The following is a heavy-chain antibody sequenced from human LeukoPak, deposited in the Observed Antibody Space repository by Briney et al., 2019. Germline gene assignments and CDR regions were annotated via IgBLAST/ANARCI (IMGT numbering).Heavy chain of an antibody. CDR3: ARVGYYDILTGYYNNWFDP. V-gene: IGHV4-39*07. CDR1: GGSISSSSYY. J-gene: IGHJ5*02. CDR2: IYYSGST. D-gene: IGHD3-9*01. Sequence: PSETLSLTCTVSGGSISSSSYYWGWIRQPPGKGLECIGSIYYSGSTYYNPSLKSRVTISVDTSKNQFSLKLSSVTAADTAVYYCARVGYYDILTGYYNNWFDPWGQGTLVTVSS.